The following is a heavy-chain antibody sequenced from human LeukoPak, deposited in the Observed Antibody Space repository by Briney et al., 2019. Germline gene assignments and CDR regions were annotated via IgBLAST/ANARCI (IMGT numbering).Heavy chain of an antibody. D-gene: IGHD3-16*01. CDR2: FHNSGTS. J-gene: IGHJ4*02. Sequence: SETLSLTCTVSGGSINNYYWSWIRQPPGKGLEWIGYFHNSGTSTYNPSLKSRVTISADTSKNQFSLKLNSLTTADTAVYYCTRGAGWLIDYWGQGILVTVSS. CDR1: GGSINNYY. V-gene: IGHV4-59*01. CDR3: TRGAGWLIDY.